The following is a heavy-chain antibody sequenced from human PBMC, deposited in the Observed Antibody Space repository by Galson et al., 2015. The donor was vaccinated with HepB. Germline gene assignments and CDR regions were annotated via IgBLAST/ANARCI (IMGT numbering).Heavy chain of an antibody. Sequence: SLRLSCAASGFTFSSYSMNWVRQAPGKGLEWVSSISSSSSSYIYYADSVKGRFTISRDNAKNSLYLQMNSLRAEDTAVYYCARDWLYYYGSGSYSAFDIWGQGTMVTVSS. CDR2: ISSSSSSYI. V-gene: IGHV3-21*01. J-gene: IGHJ3*02. CDR1: GFTFSSYS. D-gene: IGHD3-10*01. CDR3: ARDWLYYYGSGSYSAFDI.